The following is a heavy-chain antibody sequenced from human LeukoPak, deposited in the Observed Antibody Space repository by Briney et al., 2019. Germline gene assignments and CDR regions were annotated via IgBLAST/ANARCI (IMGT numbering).Heavy chain of an antibody. J-gene: IGHJ4*02. V-gene: IGHV3-30*03. CDR2: ISYDGSNK. Sequence: GGSLRLSCAASGLTFSTYWMTWVRQAPGKGLEWVAVISYDGSNKYYADSVKGRFTISRDNSKNTLYLQMNSLRAEDTAVYYCARVLYYFDYWGQGTLVTVSS. CDR3: ARVLYYFDY. D-gene: IGHD2/OR15-2a*01. CDR1: GLTFSTYW.